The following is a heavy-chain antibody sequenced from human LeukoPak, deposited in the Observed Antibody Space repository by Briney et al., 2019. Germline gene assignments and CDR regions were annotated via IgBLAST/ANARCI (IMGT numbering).Heavy chain of an antibody. CDR3: ARGGPPGYYYDYYMDV. CDR2: IYYSGST. Sequence: SETLSLTCTVSGGSISSSSYYWGWIRQPPGTGLEWIGSIYYSGSTYYNPSLKSRVTISVDTSKNQFSLKLSSVTAADTAVYFCARGGPPGYYYDYYMDVWGKGTTVTISS. CDR1: GGSISSSSYY. J-gene: IGHJ6*03. V-gene: IGHV4-39*07.